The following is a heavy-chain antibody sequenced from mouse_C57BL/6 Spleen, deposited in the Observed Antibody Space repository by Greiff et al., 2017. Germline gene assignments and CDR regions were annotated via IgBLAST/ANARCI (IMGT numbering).Heavy chain of an antibody. V-gene: IGHV1-54*01. J-gene: IGHJ2*01. Sequence: QVQLQQSGAELVRPGTSVKVSCKASGYAFTNYLIEWVKQRPGQGLEWIGVINPGSGGTNYNEKFKGKATLTADKSSSTAYMELSSLTSEDSAVYFCACDYYCDSSDGGFDYWGQGTTLTVSS. D-gene: IGHD1-1*01. CDR3: ACDYYCDSSDGGFDY. CDR2: INPGSGGT. CDR1: GYAFTNYL.